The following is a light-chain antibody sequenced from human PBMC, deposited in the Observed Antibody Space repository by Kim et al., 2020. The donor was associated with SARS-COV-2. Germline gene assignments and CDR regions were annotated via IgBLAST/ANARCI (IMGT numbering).Light chain of an antibody. CDR2: DVN. CDR1: SSDVGGYDY. CDR3: SSYTSSSTLV. J-gene: IGLJ2*01. V-gene: IGLV2-14*03. Sequence: GLSITISCTGTSSDVGGYDYVSWYQQHPGKAPKLMIYDVNHRPSGVSNRFSGSKSDNTASLTISGLQAEDEADYYCSSYTSSSTLVFGGGTQLTVL.